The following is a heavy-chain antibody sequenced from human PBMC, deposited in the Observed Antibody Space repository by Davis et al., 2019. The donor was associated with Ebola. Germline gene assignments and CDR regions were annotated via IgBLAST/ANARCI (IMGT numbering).Heavy chain of an antibody. Sequence: VKVSCKASGYTFTSYYMHWVRXXPGQXXXWMEIINPIGGSTSYAQKFQGRVTMTRDTSTSTVYMELSSLRSEDTAVYYCARGPPQGPIAVAGKWFDYWGQGTLVTVSS. CDR1: GYTFTSYY. CDR2: INPIGGST. CDR3: ARGPPQGPIAVAGKWFDY. J-gene: IGHJ4*02. D-gene: IGHD6-19*01. V-gene: IGHV1-46*01.